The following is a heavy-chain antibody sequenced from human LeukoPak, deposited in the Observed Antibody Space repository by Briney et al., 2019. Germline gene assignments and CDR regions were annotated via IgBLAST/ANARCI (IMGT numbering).Heavy chain of an antibody. CDR3: ARDRDYSNTERGFDY. CDR1: GYTFTDYY. J-gene: IGHJ4*02. CDR2: INPKSGET. V-gene: IGHV1-2*02. Sequence: ASVKVSCKTSGYTFTDYYIHWVRQAPGQGLEWMGWINPKSGETNSAQKFQGRVTMTGDTSISTAYMELSRVTSDDTAVYYCARDRDYSNTERGFDYWGQGTLVTVSS. D-gene: IGHD4-11*01.